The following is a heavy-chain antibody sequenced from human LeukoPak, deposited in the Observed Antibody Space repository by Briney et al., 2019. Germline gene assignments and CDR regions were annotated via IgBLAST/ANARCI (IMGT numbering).Heavy chain of an antibody. J-gene: IGHJ6*02. D-gene: IGHD3-10*01. CDR3: ARVHYYGSGSQYYYYGMDV. CDR1: GYTFTSYY. Sequence: ASVKVSCKASGYTFTSYYMHWVRQAPGQGLEWMGIINPSGGSTSYAQKFQGRVTMTRDTSTSTVYMELSSPRSEDTAVYYCARVHYYGSGSQYYYYGMDVWGQGTTVTVSS. CDR2: INPSGGST. V-gene: IGHV1-46*01.